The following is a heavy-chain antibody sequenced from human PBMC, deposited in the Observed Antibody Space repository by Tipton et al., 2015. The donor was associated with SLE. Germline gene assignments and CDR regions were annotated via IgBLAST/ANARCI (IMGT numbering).Heavy chain of an antibody. CDR3: ARGIWGSYEGSDY. CDR2: ISSSSSYI. V-gene: IGHV3-21*03. Sequence: SLRLSCAASGFTFSSYSMNWVRQAPGKGLEWVSSISSSSSYIYYADSVKGRFTISRDNAKNSPYLQMNSLRAEDTAVYYCARGIWGSYEGSDYWGQGTLVTVSS. D-gene: IGHD3-16*01. J-gene: IGHJ4*02. CDR1: GFTFSSYS.